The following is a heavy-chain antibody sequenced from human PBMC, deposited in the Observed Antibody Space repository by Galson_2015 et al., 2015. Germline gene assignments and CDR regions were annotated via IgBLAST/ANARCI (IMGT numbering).Heavy chain of an antibody. D-gene: IGHD1-14*01. CDR3: AKDIRYHVKSGLDL. V-gene: IGHV3-9*01. CDR2: ISWNSGSI. Sequence: SLRLSCAASGFTFDDYAMHWVRQAPGKGLEWVSGISWNSGSIGYADSVKGRFTISRDNAKNSLYPQMNSLRAEDTALYYCAKDIRYHVKSGLDLWGQGTLVTVSS. CDR1: GFTFDDYA. J-gene: IGHJ5*02.